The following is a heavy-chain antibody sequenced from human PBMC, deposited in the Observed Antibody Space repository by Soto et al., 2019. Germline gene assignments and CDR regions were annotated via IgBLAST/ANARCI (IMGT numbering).Heavy chain of an antibody. CDR2: INGRDGAI. V-gene: IGHV3-48*02. J-gene: IGHJ4*02. Sequence: LRLSCAASGFSFSVYSMNWVRQAPGKGLEWVSYINGRDGAINYVDPVKGRFTISIDIAKNSLYLQMNSLRDEDTAVYFCARDHLWAFDYWGQGVLVTVSS. CDR3: ARDHLWAFDY. CDR1: GFSFSVYS. D-gene: IGHD3-3*02.